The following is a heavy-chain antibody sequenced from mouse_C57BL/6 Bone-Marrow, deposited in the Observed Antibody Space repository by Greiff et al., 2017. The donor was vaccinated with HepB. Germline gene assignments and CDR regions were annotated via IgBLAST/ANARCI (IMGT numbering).Heavy chain of an antibody. D-gene: IGHD2-4*01. J-gene: IGHJ1*03. CDR2: INPDSSTI. CDR1: GIDFSRYW. CDR3: ARRGLYDYDWYFDV. V-gene: IGHV4-1*01. Sequence: EVKLLESGGGLVQPGGSLKLSCAASGIDFSRYWMSWVRRAPGKGLEWIGEINPDSSTINYAPSLKDKFIISRDNAKNTLYLQMSKVRSEDTALYYSARRGLYDYDWYFDVWGTGTTVTVSS.